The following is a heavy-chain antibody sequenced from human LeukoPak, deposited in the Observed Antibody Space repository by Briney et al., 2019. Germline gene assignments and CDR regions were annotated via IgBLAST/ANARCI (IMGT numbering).Heavy chain of an antibody. Sequence: GGSLRLSCAASGFTFSDHYMDWVRQAPGKGLEWIGRIKSRANIYTTQYAASPEGRFTISRDDSENSLYLQMNRLKTDDTAVYYCARRGGSHPFLDYWGQGTLVTVSS. CDR1: GFTFSDHY. V-gene: IGHV3-72*01. D-gene: IGHD1-26*01. CDR3: ARRGGSHPFLDY. CDR2: IKSRANIYTT. J-gene: IGHJ4*02.